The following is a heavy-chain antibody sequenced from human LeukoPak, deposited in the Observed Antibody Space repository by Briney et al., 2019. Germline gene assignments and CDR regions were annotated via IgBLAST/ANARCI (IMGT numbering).Heavy chain of an antibody. CDR1: GSTFSGYA. CDR2: ISGSGGST. V-gene: IGHV3-23*01. CDR3: AKHSTGVEC. Sequence: PGGSLSLSFAASGSTFSGYAMSGVGKTPGKGLEWVSAISGSGGSTYYADSVKGRFTISRDNSKNTLYLQINSLRAEDTAVYYCAKHSTGVECWGRGTLVTVSS. J-gene: IGHJ2*01. D-gene: IGHD3-10*01.